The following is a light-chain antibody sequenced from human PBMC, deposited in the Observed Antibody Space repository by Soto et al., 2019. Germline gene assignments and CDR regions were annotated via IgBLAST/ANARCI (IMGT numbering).Light chain of an antibody. V-gene: IGKV1-39*01. J-gene: IGKJ1*01. Sequence: DIQMTQSPSSLSASVGDRVTITCRASQSISSYLNWYQQKPGKAPKFLIYAASSLQSGVPSRFSGGGSGTEFSLTISSLQPDDFATYYCQQYNYFWAFGQGTKVDIK. CDR3: QQYNYFWA. CDR2: AAS. CDR1: QSISSY.